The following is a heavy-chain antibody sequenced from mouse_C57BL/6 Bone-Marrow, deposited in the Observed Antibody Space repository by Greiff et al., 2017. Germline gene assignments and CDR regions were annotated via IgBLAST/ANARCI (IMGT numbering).Heavy chain of an antibody. V-gene: IGHV14-4*01. J-gene: IGHJ3*01. Sequence: EVQLKQSGAELVRPGASVKLSCTASGFNIKDDYMHWVKQRPEQGLEWIGWIDPENGDTEYASKFKGKATITADTSSNTAYLQLCSRTSEDTAVYYLTREAWFAYWGQGTLVTVSA. CDR1: GFNIKDDY. CDR3: TREAWFAY. CDR2: IDPENGDT.